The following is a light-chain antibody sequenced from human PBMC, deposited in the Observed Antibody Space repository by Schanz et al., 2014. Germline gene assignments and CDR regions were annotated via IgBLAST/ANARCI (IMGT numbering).Light chain of an antibody. Sequence: EIVLTQSPGTLSLSPGERATLSCRASQSIGSNYLAWFQQKPGQAPRLLIYGTSTRATGIPARFSGSGSGTEFTLTISSLEPEDFAVYYCQQRAKWPRTFGPGTKVDVK. CDR1: QSIGSNY. CDR3: QQRAKWPRT. J-gene: IGKJ3*01. CDR2: GTS. V-gene: IGKV3D-20*02.